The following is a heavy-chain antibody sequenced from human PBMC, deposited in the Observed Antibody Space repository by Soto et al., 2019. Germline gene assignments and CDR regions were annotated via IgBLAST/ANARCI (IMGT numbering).Heavy chain of an antibody. D-gene: IGHD3-22*01. CDR2: ISGSGGST. V-gene: IGHV3-23*01. CDR3: AKVEYDLYDSSGYRTHFDY. CDR1: GFTFSSYA. Sequence: GGSLRLSCAASGFTFSSYAMSWVRQAPGKGLEWVSAISGSGGSTYYADSVKGRFAISRDNSKNTLYLQMNSLRAEDTAVYYCAKVEYDLYDSSGYRTHFDYWGQGTLVTVSS. J-gene: IGHJ4*02.